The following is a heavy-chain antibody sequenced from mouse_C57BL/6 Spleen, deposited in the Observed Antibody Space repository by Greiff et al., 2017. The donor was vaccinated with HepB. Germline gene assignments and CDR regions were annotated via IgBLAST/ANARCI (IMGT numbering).Heavy chain of an antibody. J-gene: IGHJ2*01. Sequence: QVQLQQSGAELVKPGASVKLSCKASGYTFTSYWMHWVKQRPGQGLEWIGMIHPNSGSTNYNEKFKSKATLTVDKSSSTAYMQLSSLTSEDSAVYYCASGYYGSSYGYWGQGTTLTVSS. CDR2: IHPNSGST. V-gene: IGHV1-64*01. CDR3: ASGYYGSSYGY. D-gene: IGHD1-1*01. CDR1: GYTFTSYW.